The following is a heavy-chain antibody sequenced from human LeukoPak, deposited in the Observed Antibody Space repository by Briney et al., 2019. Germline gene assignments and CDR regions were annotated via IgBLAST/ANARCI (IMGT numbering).Heavy chain of an antibody. CDR3: AKDRYSYAFEYSDS. CDR2: ISSSSSTI. J-gene: IGHJ4*02. Sequence: GGSLRLSCAASGFTLSSYSMNWVRQAPGKGLEWVSYISSSSSTIYYADSVKGRFTISRDNSKNTLSLQVSSLRTEDTAVYYCAKDRYSYAFEYSDSWGQGTLVTVSS. V-gene: IGHV3-48*01. CDR1: GFTLSSYS. D-gene: IGHD5-18*01.